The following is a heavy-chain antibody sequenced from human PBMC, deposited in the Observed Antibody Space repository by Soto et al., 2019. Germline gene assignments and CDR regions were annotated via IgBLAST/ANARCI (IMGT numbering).Heavy chain of an antibody. D-gene: IGHD3-10*01. V-gene: IGHV1-24*01. CDR1: GYRLTAVS. Sequence: QVQLVQSGAEVKKPGASVKVSCKVSGYRLTAVSLHWVRQAPGKGLEWMGGYDPEEGEIIYAERLQGRVTMTEDTSTDTAYMDLSSLRSEDTAVYYCATDLETPGSYTYGMDVWGQGTTVTVSS. CDR3: ATDLETPGSYTYGMDV. CDR2: YDPEEGEI. J-gene: IGHJ6*02.